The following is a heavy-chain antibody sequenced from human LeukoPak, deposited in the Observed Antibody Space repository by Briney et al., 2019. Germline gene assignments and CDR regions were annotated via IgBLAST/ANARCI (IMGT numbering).Heavy chain of an antibody. D-gene: IGHD3-16*01. V-gene: IGHV3-21*01. J-gene: IGHJ4*02. CDR3: ARGLDWGY. CDR2: ISSSSNYI. CDR1: GFTFSSCS. Sequence: GGSLRLSCAASGFTFSSCSMNWVRQAPGKGLEWVSSISSSSNYIDYADSVKGRFTISRDNAKNSLYLQMHSLRAEDTAVYYCARGLDWGYWGQGTLVTVSS.